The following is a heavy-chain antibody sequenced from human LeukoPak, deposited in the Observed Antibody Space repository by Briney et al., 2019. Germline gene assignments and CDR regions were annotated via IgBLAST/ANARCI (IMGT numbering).Heavy chain of an antibody. Sequence: SGPALVKPTQTLTLTCTFSGFSLSNSDMCVSWIRQPPGKALEWLARIDWDDDKYYSTSLETRLTISKDTSKNQVVLTMTNMDPVDTATYYCARIQQSGNSGWTADYWGQGTLVTVSS. D-gene: IGHD6-19*01. CDR3: ARIQQSGNSGWTADY. CDR2: IDWDDDK. J-gene: IGHJ4*02. CDR1: GFSLSNSDMC. V-gene: IGHV2-70*11.